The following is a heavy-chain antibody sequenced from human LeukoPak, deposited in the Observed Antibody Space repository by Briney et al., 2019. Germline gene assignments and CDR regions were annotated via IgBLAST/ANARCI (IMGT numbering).Heavy chain of an antibody. CDR1: GGSFSGYY. Sequence: PSETLSLTCAVYGGSFSGYYWSWIRQPPGKGLEWIGYIYYSGSTYYNPSLKSRVTISVDTSKNQFSLKLSSVTAADTAVYYCTRAGTGDIIDYWGQGTLVTVSS. J-gene: IGHJ4*02. D-gene: IGHD7-27*01. V-gene: IGHV4-34*09. CDR3: TRAGTGDIIDY. CDR2: IYYSGST.